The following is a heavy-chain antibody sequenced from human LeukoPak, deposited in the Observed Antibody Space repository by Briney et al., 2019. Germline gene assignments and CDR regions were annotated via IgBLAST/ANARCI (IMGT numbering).Heavy chain of an antibody. CDR1: GGSISSYY. Sequence: SETLSLTCTVSGGSISSYYWSWIRQPAGKGLEWIGRIYTSGSINYNPSLKSRVTISVDKSNNQFSLKLSSVTAADTAVYYCARGQYCSSTSCYLSSDYWGQGTLVTVSS. J-gene: IGHJ4*02. D-gene: IGHD2-2*01. CDR3: ARGQYCSSTSCYLSSDY. V-gene: IGHV4-4*07. CDR2: IYTSGSI.